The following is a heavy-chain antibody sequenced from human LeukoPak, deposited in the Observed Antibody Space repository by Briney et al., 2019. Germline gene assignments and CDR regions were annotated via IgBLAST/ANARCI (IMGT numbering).Heavy chain of an antibody. J-gene: IGHJ4*02. CDR3: ARRSAAGLDY. V-gene: IGHV4-39*07. CDR1: GGSISSSSYY. Sequence: PSETLSLTCTVSGGSISSSSYYWGWIRQPPGKGLEWIGSIYYSGSTYYNPSLKSRVTISVDTSKNQFSLKLSSVTAADTAVYYCARRSAAGLDYWGQGTLVTVSS. CDR2: IYYSGST. D-gene: IGHD6-13*01.